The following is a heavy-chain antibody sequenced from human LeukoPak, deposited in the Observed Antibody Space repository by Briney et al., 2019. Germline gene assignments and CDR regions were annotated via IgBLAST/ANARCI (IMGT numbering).Heavy chain of an antibody. CDR3: ARPVWFGEYNWFDP. V-gene: IGHV3-64*01. CDR1: GFTFSSYA. J-gene: IGHJ5*02. Sequence: GGSLRLSCAASGFTFSSYAMHWVRQAPGKGLEYVSAISSNGGSTYYANSVKGRFTISRDNSKNTLYLQMGSLRAEDMAVYYCARPVWFGEYNWFDPWGQGTLVTVSS. CDR2: ISSNGGST. D-gene: IGHD3-10*01.